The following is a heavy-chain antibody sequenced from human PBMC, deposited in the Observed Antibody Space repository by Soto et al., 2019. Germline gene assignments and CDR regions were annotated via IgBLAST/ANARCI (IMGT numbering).Heavy chain of an antibody. D-gene: IGHD3-3*01. CDR2: LSGSGGNT. Sequence: PGGSLRLSCAASGFTFSSYAMSCVRQAPGKGLEWVSTLSGSGGNTYYADSVRGLFAISRDNSKNTLYLQMNSLRAEDTAVYYCAKVNTIFGMEYYYYGMDVWGQGTTVTVSS. V-gene: IGHV3-23*01. CDR1: GFTFSSYA. J-gene: IGHJ6*02. CDR3: AKVNTIFGMEYYYYGMDV.